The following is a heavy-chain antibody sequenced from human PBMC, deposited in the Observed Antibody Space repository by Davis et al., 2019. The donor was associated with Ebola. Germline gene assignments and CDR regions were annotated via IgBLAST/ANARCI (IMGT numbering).Heavy chain of an antibody. D-gene: IGHD3-22*01. J-gene: IGHJ6*02. V-gene: IGHV1-8*02. Sequence: ASVKVSCKASGYTFTSYGISWVRQAPGQGLEWMGWMNPNSGNTGYAQKFQGRVTMTRNTSISTAYMELSSLRSEDTAVYYCARGNYYYDSSGYYYNYGMDVWGQGTTVTVSS. CDR3: ARGNYYYDSSGYYYNYGMDV. CDR1: GYTFTSYG. CDR2: MNPNSGNT.